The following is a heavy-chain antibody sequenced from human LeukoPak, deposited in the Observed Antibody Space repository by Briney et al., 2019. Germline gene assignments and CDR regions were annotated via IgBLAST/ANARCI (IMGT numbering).Heavy chain of an antibody. V-gene: IGHV1-2*02. CDR3: AKDLGGGSYQPSDY. CDR2: IDPKSGGT. D-gene: IGHD1-26*01. Sequence: RGASVKVSCKTSGYTFTGYYLHWVRQAPRQGLEWMGWIDPKSGGTNYAQRFQGRVTMTRDTSISTVYMGLSSLRSDDTAVYYCAKDLGGGSYQPSDYWGQGTLVTVSS. CDR1: GYTFTGYY. J-gene: IGHJ4*02.